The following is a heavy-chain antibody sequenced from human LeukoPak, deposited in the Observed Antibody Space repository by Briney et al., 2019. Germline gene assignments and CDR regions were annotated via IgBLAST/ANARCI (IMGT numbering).Heavy chain of an antibody. CDR1: GGSISSSSYY. J-gene: IGHJ4*02. D-gene: IGHD6-13*01. V-gene: IGHV4-39*01. Sequence: SETLSLTCTVSGGSISSSSYYWGWIRQPPGKGLEWIGSIYYSGSTNYNPSLKSRVTISVDTSKNQFSLKLSSVTAADTAVYYCATCGKAGFRHRSPAAAGNWGQGTLVTVSS. CDR2: IYYSGST. CDR3: ATCGKAGFRHRSPAAAGN.